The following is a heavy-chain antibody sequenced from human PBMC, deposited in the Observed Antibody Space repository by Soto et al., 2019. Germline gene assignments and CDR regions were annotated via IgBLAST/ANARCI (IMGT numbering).Heavy chain of an antibody. J-gene: IGHJ4*02. Sequence: SXKVSYKASGFTXTSSAVKLVRQARGQRLEWIGWIVVGSGNTNYAQKFQERVTITRDMSTSTAYMELSSLRSEDKAVYYCAAAEGGPMAGDYWGQGTLVTVSS. CDR3: AAAEGGPMAGDY. V-gene: IGHV1-58*01. D-gene: IGHD6-19*01. CDR1: GFTXTSSA. CDR2: IVVGSGNT.